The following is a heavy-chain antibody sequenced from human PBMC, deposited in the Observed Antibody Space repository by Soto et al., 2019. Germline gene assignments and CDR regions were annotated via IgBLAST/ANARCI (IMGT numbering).Heavy chain of an antibody. D-gene: IGHD6-19*01. Sequence: SVKVSCKASGGTFSSYAISWVRQAPGQGLEWMGGIIPIFGTANYAQKFQGRVTITADESTSTAYMELSSLRSEDTAVYYCVRKAQKVQWLVRVAFDIWGQGTMVTVSS. CDR2: IIPIFGTA. CDR3: VRKAQKVQWLVRVAFDI. CDR1: GGTFSSYA. V-gene: IGHV1-69*13. J-gene: IGHJ3*02.